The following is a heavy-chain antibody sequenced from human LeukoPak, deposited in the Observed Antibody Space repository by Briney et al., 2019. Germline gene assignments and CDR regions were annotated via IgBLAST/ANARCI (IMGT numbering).Heavy chain of an antibody. CDR1: GFTFSNYA. V-gene: IGHV3-23*01. CDR3: AKGNAATAAFDY. Sequence: PGGSLRLSCAASGFTFSNYAMSWVRQAPGKGLEWVSGISGSGGSTYYADSVKGRFTISRDNSKNTLYLQMNSLRVGDTSVYYCAKGNAATAAFDYWGQGTLVTVSS. J-gene: IGHJ4*02. CDR2: ISGSGGST. D-gene: IGHD6-13*01.